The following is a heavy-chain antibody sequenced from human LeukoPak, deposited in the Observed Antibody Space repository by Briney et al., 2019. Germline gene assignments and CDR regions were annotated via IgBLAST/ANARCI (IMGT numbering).Heavy chain of an antibody. J-gene: IGHJ5*02. Sequence: ASVKVSCKASGYTFTSYYMHWVRQAPGQGLEWMGIINPSGGDTSYAQKLQGRVTMTTDTSTSTAYMELRSLRSDDTAVYYCTADPYYDASGPPRWFDPWGQGTLVTVSS. V-gene: IGHV1-46*01. D-gene: IGHD3-22*01. CDR1: GYTFTSYY. CDR3: TADPYYDASGPPRWFDP. CDR2: INPSGGDT.